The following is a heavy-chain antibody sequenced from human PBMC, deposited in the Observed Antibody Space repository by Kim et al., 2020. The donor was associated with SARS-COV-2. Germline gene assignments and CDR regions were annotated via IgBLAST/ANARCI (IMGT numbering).Heavy chain of an antibody. J-gene: IGHJ6*02. D-gene: IGHD3-9*01. CDR3: AKNFRPPSGYYHVEYGMDV. V-gene: IGHV3-23*03. Sequence: KGRFTIYRDNAKNTLYLQMNSLRAEDAAVYYCAKNFRPPSGYYHVEYGMDVWGQGTTVTVSS.